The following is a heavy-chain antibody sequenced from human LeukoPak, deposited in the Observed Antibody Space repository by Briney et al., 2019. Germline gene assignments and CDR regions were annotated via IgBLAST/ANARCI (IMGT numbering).Heavy chain of an antibody. D-gene: IGHD3-10*01. CDR2: INSDGSST. V-gene: IGHV3-74*01. J-gene: IGHJ6*02. CDR1: GFTFSSYW. Sequence: PGGSLRFSCAASGFTFSSYWMHWVRQAPGKGLVWVSRINSDGSSTSYADSVKGRFTISRDNAKNTLYLQMNSLRAEDTAVYYCARDSITMVRGVIASYYYYGMDVWGQGTTVTVSS. CDR3: ARDSITMVRGVIASYYYYGMDV.